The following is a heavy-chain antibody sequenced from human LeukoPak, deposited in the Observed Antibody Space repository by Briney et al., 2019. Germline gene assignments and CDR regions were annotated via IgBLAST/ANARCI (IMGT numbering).Heavy chain of an antibody. Sequence: SETLSLTCAVYGGTFSGYYWSWIRQPPGKGLEWIGEINHSGSTNYNPSLKSRVTISVDTSKNQFSLKLSSVTAADTAVYYCARGGYDYVWGSYRRSEYFQHWGQGTLVTVS. V-gene: IGHV4-34*01. CDR2: INHSGST. CDR1: GGTFSGYY. J-gene: IGHJ1*01. CDR3: ARGGYDYVWGSYRRSEYFQH. D-gene: IGHD3-16*02.